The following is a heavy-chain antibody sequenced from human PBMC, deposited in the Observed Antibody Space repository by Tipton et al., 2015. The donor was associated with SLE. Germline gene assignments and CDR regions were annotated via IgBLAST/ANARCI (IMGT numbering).Heavy chain of an antibody. CDR3: ARAGDSGAFDI. Sequence: TLSLTCAVYGGSFSGYYWSWIRQPPGKGLEWIGSNYYSGSTYYNPSLKSRVTISVDTSKNQFSLKLSSVTAADTAVYYCARAGDSGAFDIWGQGTMVTVSS. CDR1: GGSFSGYY. D-gene: IGHD1-26*01. J-gene: IGHJ3*02. V-gene: IGHV4-34*01. CDR2: NYYSGST.